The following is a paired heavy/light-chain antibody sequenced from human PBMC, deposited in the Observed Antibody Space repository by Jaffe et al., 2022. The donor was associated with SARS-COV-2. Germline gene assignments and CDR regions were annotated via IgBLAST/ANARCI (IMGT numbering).Light chain of an antibody. J-gene: IGKJ4*01. Sequence: DIVMTQSPDSLAVSLGERATLYCKSSQSILYSSNNKNYLAWYQRKPGQPPKLLFYWASTRQSGVPDRFSGSGSGTDFTLTISSLQAEDVAVYYCQQYYTTPLTFGGGTKVEIK. CDR3: QQYYTTPLT. CDR1: QSILYSSNNKNY. CDR2: WAS. V-gene: IGKV4-1*01.
Heavy chain of an antibody. V-gene: IGHV4-39*01. J-gene: IGHJ5*02. CDR2: IYYSGSA. CDR3: ARRLFYYDSSPKGWFDA. CDR1: GGSITSSNSY. D-gene: IGHD3-22*01. Sequence: QLQLQESGPGLVKPSETLSLTCTVSGGSITSSNSYWGWIRQPPGKGLDWIGSIYYSGSAYYNPSVNSRVTISIDTSRNEFSLHLSSVTAADTAIYYCARRLFYYDSSPKGWFDAWGQGARVTVSS.